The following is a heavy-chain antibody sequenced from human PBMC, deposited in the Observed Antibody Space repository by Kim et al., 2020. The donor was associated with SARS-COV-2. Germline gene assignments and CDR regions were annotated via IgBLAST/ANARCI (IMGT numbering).Heavy chain of an antibody. V-gene: IGHV3-23*03. D-gene: IGHD3-10*01. Sequence: VKGRFPISRDTSKNTLYLQMNSLRAAETAVYYCAKAQYYYGSGTNYYFDYWGQGTLVTVSS. J-gene: IGHJ4*02. CDR3: AKAQYYYGSGTNYYFDY.